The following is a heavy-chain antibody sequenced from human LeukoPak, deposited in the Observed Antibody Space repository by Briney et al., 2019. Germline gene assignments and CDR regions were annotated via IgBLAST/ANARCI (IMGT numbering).Heavy chain of an antibody. CDR3: AKGGTNWNYVGYYYYYYMDV. CDR1: GFTFSSYA. V-gene: IGHV3-30*04. D-gene: IGHD1-7*01. CDR2: ISYDGSNK. J-gene: IGHJ6*03. Sequence: GGSLRLSCAASGFTFSSYAMHWVRQAPGKGLEWVALISYDGSNKYYADSVKGRFTISRDNSKNTLYLQMNSLRAEDTAVYYCAKGGTNWNYVGYYYYYYMDVWGKGTTVTVSS.